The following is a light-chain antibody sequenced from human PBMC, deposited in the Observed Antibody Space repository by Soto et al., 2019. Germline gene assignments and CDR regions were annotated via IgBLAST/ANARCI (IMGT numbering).Light chain of an antibody. Sequence: EIVMTQSPATLSVSPGERVTLACRASQSVSNNLAWYQQKPGQAPRLLIYGASTRATGIPVRFSSSVSGTEFTLTISGLPSEDFAVYYCKQYNNWPPYTFGQGTTLAIK. CDR3: KQYNNWPPYT. J-gene: IGKJ2*01. CDR2: GAS. CDR1: QSVSNN. V-gene: IGKV3-15*01.